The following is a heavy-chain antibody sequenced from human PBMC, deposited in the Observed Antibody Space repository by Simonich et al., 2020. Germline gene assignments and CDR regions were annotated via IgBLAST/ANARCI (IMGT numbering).Heavy chain of an antibody. D-gene: IGHD2-2*01. Sequence: QVQLVQSGAEVKKPGASVKVSCKASGYTFTGYYMHWVRQAPGQGLEWRGWIHPNSGGTNYAQKLQGRGTMTRDTSTSTAYMELSRLGSDDTAVYYWARDPVVPAAIRNAFDIWGQGTMVTVSS. J-gene: IGHJ3*02. CDR3: ARDPVVPAAIRNAFDI. CDR1: GYTFTGYY. V-gene: IGHV1-2*02. CDR2: IHPNSGGT.